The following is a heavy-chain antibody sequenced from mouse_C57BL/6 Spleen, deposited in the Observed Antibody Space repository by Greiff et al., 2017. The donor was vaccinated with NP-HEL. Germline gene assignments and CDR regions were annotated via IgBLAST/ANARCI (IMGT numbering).Heavy chain of an antibody. D-gene: IGHD2-3*01. J-gene: IGHJ3*01. CDR3: ARREGSYDCYLAWFAY. V-gene: IGHV1-50*01. Sequence: VQLQQPGAELVKPGASVKLSCKASGYTFTSYWMQWVKQRPGQGLEWIGEIDPSDSYTNYNQKFKGKATLTVDTSSSTAYMQLSSLTSEDSAVYYCARREGSYDCYLAWFAYWGQGTLVTVSA. CDR2: IDPSDSYT. CDR1: GYTFTSYW.